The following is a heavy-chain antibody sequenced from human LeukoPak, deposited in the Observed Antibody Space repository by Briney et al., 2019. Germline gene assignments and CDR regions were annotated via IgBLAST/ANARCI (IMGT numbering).Heavy chain of an antibody. CDR2: IIPILGIA. CDR3: AREGPMSILRAFDI. V-gene: IGHV1-69*04. Sequence: GASVKVSCKASGGTFSSYAISWVRQAPGQGLEWMGRIIPILGIANYAQKFQGRVTITADKSTSTAYMELSSLRSEDTAVYYCAREGPMSILRAFDIWGQGTMVTVSS. D-gene: IGHD3-3*01. CDR1: GGTFSSYA. J-gene: IGHJ3*02.